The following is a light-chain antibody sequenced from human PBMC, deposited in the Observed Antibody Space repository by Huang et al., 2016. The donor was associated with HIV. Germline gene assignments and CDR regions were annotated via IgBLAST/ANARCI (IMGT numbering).Light chain of an antibody. CDR1: QGVSSN. CDR3: QQYNNWPPT. CDR2: GAS. V-gene: IGKV3-15*01. Sequence: EIVMTQSPATLSVSPGERATLSCRASQGVSSNLAWYQQKPGQAPRLLIYGASTRATGIPARFSGSGSGTEFTLTISSRQSEDFAVYYCQQYNNWPPTFGQGTKVEIK. J-gene: IGKJ1*01.